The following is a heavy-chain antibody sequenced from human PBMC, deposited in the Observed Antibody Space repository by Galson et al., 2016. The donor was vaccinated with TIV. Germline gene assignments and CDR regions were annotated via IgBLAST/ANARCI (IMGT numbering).Heavy chain of an antibody. D-gene: IGHD3-22*01. CDR2: IYSTGRT. V-gene: IGHV3-66*02. Sequence: SLRLSCAASGFSVSKKYMSWVRQAPGKGLECVSVIYSTGRTDNADSVKGRFTISRDNSKNTLHLQMNSLGVEDTAVYFCARGLGDSDTSGYYSWAFDSWGQGTLVTVSS. CDR1: GFSVSKKY. J-gene: IGHJ4*02. CDR3: ARGLGDSDTSGYYSWAFDS.